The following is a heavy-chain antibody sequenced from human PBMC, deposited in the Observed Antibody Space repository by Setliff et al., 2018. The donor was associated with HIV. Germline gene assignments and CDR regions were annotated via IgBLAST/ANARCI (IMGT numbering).Heavy chain of an antibody. Sequence: ASVKVSCKASGYFFTKYEINWVRQAPGQGLEWLGWVSPSIGNSDFAQKCKGRISLTTDTSIRTAYMELRGLKSDDTAVYFCARRGEERNMITGALDVWGQGSLVTVSS. D-gene: IGHD3-16*01. CDR3: ARRGEERNMITGALDV. V-gene: IGHV1-8*01. CDR2: VSPSIGNS. CDR1: GYFFTKYE. J-gene: IGHJ3*01.